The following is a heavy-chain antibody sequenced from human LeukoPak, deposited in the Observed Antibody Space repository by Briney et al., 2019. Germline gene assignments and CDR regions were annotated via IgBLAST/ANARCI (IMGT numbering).Heavy chain of an antibody. V-gene: IGHV4-34*01. CDR1: GGSFSGCY. D-gene: IGHD2-15*01. J-gene: IGHJ6*02. CDR2: INHSGST. Sequence: SETLSLTCAVYGGSFSGCYWSWIRQPPGKGLEWIGEINHSGSTNYNPSLKSRVTISVDTSKNQFSLKLSSVTAADTAVYYCARPKLATDAPRYYYYGMDVWGQGTTVTVSS. CDR3: ARPKLATDAPRYYYYGMDV.